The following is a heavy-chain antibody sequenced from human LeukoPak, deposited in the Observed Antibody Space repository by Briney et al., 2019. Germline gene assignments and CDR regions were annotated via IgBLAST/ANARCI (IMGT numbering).Heavy chain of an antibody. CDR1: RYTFTGYY. V-gene: IGHV1-2*06. CDR3: ARDLSSTPHWELDY. CDR2: INPDSGDT. Sequence: ASVKVSCKASRYTFTGYYMHWVRQAPGQGLEWMGRINPDSGDTNYAQHFQGRVTMTRDTSISTVYMELSSLSYDDTAVYYCARDLSSTPHWELDYWGQGTLVTVSS. J-gene: IGHJ4*02. D-gene: IGHD1-26*01.